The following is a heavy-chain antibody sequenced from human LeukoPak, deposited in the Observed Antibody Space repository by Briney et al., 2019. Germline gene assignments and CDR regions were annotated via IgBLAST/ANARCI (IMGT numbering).Heavy chain of an antibody. CDR2: IIPIFGTA. D-gene: IGHD6-19*01. Sequence: SVKVSCKASGGTFSSYAISWVRQAPGQGLEWMGGIIPIFGTANYAQKFQGRVTITTDESTSTAYMELSSLRSEDTAVYYCARATIAVAGTRYFDYWGQGTLVTVSS. CDR3: ARATIAVAGTRYFDY. CDR1: GGTFSSYA. V-gene: IGHV1-69*05. J-gene: IGHJ4*02.